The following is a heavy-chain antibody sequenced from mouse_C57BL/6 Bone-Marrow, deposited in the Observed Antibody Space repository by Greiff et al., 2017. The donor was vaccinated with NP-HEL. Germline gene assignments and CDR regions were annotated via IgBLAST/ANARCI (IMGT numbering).Heavy chain of an antibody. CDR1: GYTFTNYW. Sequence: VQLQQSGAELVRPGTSVKMSCRASGYTFTNYWIGWAKQRPGHGLEWIGDIYPGGGYTNYNEKFKGKATLTADKSSSTAYMQFSSLTSEDSAIYYCAREGTGTWDFDVWGTGTTVTVSS. J-gene: IGHJ1*03. CDR3: AREGTGTWDFDV. D-gene: IGHD4-1*01. CDR2: IYPGGGYT. V-gene: IGHV1-63*01.